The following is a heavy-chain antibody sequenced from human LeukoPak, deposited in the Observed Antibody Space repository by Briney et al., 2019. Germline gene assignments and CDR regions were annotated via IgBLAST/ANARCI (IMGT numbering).Heavy chain of an antibody. CDR3: ARDLGSYTSGWYMGFDY. CDR1: GFTFSTYS. J-gene: IGHJ4*02. CDR2: ISGTSNTI. Sequence: GGSLRLSCVASGFTFSTYSMNWVRQAPGKGLEWVSYISGTSNTIYYADSVKSRFTISRDNAKNSLYLQVNSLRAEDTAIHYCARDLGSYTSGWYMGFDYWGQGTLVTVSS. D-gene: IGHD6-19*01. V-gene: IGHV3-48*01.